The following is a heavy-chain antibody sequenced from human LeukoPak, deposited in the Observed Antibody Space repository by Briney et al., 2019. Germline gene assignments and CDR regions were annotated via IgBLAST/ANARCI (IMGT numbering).Heavy chain of an antibody. V-gene: IGHV4-34*01. CDR3: AIRRGYSGYDASFFDY. D-gene: IGHD5-12*01. CDR2: INHSGST. J-gene: IGHJ4*02. Sequence: PSETLSLTCAVYGGSFSGYYWSWIRQPPGKGLEWIGEINHSGSTYYNPSLKSRVTISVDTSKNQFSLKLSSVTAADTAVYYCAIRRGYSGYDASFFDYWGQGTLVTVSS. CDR1: GGSFSGYY.